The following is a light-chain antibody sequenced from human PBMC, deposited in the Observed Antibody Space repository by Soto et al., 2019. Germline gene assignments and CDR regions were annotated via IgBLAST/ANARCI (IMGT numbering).Light chain of an antibody. J-gene: IGLJ1*01. Sequence: QSALTQPPSVSGSPGQSVTISCSGTSSDVGGYNYVSWYQQYPGRAPKIMIYDVTKRPSGVPDRFSGSKSGNTASLSISGLSGDDEADDYCCSYAGRVYVFGIGTNVTVL. CDR3: CSYAGRVYV. CDR1: SSDVGGYNY. CDR2: DVT. V-gene: IGLV2-11*01.